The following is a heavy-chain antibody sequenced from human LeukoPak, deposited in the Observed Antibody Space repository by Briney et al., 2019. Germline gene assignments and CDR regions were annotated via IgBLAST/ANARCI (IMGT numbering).Heavy chain of an antibody. V-gene: IGHV1-18*01. Sequence: ASVKVSCKASGYTFTSYGISWVRQAPGQGLEWMGWISAYNGNTNYAQKLQGRVTMTTDTSTSTAYMELRSLRSDDTAVYYCARDRGIDYYGSGSYYRHYYYYMDVWGKGTTVTVSS. J-gene: IGHJ6*03. CDR2: ISAYNGNT. CDR3: ARDRGIDYYGSGSYYRHYYYYMDV. D-gene: IGHD3-10*01. CDR1: GYTFTSYG.